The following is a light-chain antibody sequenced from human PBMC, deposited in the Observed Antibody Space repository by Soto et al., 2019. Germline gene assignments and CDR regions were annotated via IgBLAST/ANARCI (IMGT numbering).Light chain of an antibody. J-gene: IGKJ2*01. Sequence: EIVLTQSPGTLSLSPGERATLSCRASQSVSSTYLAWYQQKPGQAPRLLIYGASSRATVIPARFSGSGSVTDFTRTISRLEPEDLAVYCCQHYGSSPFTFGHGTKLEIK. CDR1: QSVSSTY. V-gene: IGKV3-20*01. CDR3: QHYGSSPFT. CDR2: GAS.